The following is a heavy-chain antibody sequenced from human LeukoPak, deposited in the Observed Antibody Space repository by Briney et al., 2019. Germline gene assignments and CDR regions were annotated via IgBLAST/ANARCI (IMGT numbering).Heavy chain of an antibody. J-gene: IGHJ4*02. D-gene: IGHD3-10*01. CDR3: AGRGSGSYFDY. Sequence: GGSLRLSCAASGFAFSNAWMTWVRQAPGKGLEWVGRIKSKIDGGATDYAAPVKGRFTISRDDSKTTLYLQMDSVKTEDTAVYYCAGRGSGSYFDYWGQGTLVTVSS. CDR2: IKSKIDGGAT. V-gene: IGHV3-15*05. CDR1: GFAFSNAW.